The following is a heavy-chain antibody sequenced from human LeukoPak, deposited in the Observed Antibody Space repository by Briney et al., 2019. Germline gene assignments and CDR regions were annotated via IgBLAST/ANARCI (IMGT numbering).Heavy chain of an antibody. V-gene: IGHV3-23*01. CDR1: GFTFSSYA. CDR2: ISGSGGST. J-gene: IGHJ4*02. Sequence: GGSLRLSCAPSGFTFSSYAMSWVRQAPGKGLEWVSAISGSGGSTYYADSVKGRFTISRDNSKNTLYLQMNSLRAEDTAVYYCAKDTSPTVTTNYWGQGTLVTVSS. CDR3: AKDTSPTVTTNY. D-gene: IGHD4-17*01.